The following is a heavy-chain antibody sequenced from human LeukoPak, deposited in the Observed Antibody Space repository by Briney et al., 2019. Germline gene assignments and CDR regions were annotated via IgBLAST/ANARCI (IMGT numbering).Heavy chain of an antibody. V-gene: IGHV1-46*01. J-gene: IGHJ4*02. CDR2: INPSGGST. CDR1: GYTFTSYY. CDR3: ARDDPDRQFDY. D-gene: IGHD3-22*01. Sequence: ASVKVSCKASGYTFTSYYMHWVRQTPGQGLEWMGIINPSGGSTSYAQKFQGRVTMTRDTSTSTVYMELSSLRSEDTAVYYCARDDPDRQFDYWGQGTLVTVSS.